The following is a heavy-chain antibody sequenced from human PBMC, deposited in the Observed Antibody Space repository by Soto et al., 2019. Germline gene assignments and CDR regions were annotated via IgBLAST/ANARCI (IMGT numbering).Heavy chain of an antibody. CDR1: GGSFSGYY. CDR3: ARSPDREAAEYFQH. J-gene: IGHJ1*01. Sequence: QVQLQQWGAGLLKPSETLSLTCAVYGGSFSGYYWSWIRQPPGKGLEWIGEINHSGSTNYNPSLKSRVTISVDTSKNQFSLKLSSVTAADTAVYYCARSPDREAAEYFQHWGQGTLVTVS. CDR2: INHSGST. V-gene: IGHV4-34*01.